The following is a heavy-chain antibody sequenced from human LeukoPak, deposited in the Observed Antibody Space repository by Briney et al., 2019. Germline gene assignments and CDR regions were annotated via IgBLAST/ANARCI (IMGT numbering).Heavy chain of an antibody. D-gene: IGHD4-11*01. J-gene: IGHJ3*02. Sequence: PGGSLRLSCAASGFTFSSYGMHWVRQAPGKGLEWVAFIRYDGSNKYYADSVKGRFTISRDNSKNTLYLQMNSLRAEDTAVYYCAKFYATVTRRGDAFDIWGQGTMVTVSS. CDR3: AKFYATVTRRGDAFDI. CDR2: IRYDGSNK. CDR1: GFTFSSYG. V-gene: IGHV3-30*02.